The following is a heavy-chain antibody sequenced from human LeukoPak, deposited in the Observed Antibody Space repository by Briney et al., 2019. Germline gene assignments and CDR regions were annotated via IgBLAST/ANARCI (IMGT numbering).Heavy chain of an antibody. CDR3: ARDIFYYDSSGYRDNYYQYGMDV. V-gene: IGHV1-18*01. D-gene: IGHD3-22*01. J-gene: IGHJ6*02. CDR2: ISAHKGNT. CDR1: GYTFISYG. Sequence: ASVKVSCKGSGYTFISYGISWVRQAPGQGLEWMGWISAHKGNTDYAQKFRGRVTMTTDTSTSTAYMELRSVRSDDTAVYYCARDIFYYDSSGYRDNYYQYGMDVWGQGTTVTVSS.